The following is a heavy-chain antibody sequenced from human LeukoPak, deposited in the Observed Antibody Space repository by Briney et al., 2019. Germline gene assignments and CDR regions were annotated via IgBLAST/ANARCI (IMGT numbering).Heavy chain of an antibody. CDR2: INPGDSDT. Sequence: GESLKISCKASGYSFTNYWVAWVRQMPGKGLEWMGIINPGDSDTSYSPSFQGQVTISADKSISTAYLQWSSLKASDTAMYYCARQWNLDYWGQGTLVTVSS. D-gene: IGHD1-1*01. V-gene: IGHV5-51*01. J-gene: IGHJ4*02. CDR1: GYSFTNYW. CDR3: ARQWNLDY.